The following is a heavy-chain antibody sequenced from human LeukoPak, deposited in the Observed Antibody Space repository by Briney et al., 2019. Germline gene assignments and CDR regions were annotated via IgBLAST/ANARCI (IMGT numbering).Heavy chain of an antibody. J-gene: IGHJ4*02. V-gene: IGHV4-34*01. CDR2: INHSGST. D-gene: IGHD6-6*01. CDR1: GGSFSGYY. CDR3: ARSTTSSSPIDY. Sequence: SETLSLTCAVYGGSFSGYYWSWIRQPPGKGLEWIGEINHSGSTNYNPSLKSRVTISVDTSKNQFSLKLSSVTAADTAVYYCARSTTSSSPIDYWGQGTLVTVSS.